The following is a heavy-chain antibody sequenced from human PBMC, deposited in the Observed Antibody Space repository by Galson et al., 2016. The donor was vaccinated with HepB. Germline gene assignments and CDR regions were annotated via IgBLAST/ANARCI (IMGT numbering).Heavy chain of an antibody. CDR1: GFMFRSYG. CDR3: AKDDDAIGYNPFDY. D-gene: IGHD3-22*01. V-gene: IGHV3-23*01. CDR2: ISGSGDSS. J-gene: IGHJ4*02. Sequence: SLRLSCAASGFMFRSYGMTWVRQAPGKGLEWVSAISGSGDSSHYADSVKGWFTISRDNSKNALYLEMNGLRVEDTAVYYCAKDDDAIGYNPFDYWGQGTLVTVSS.